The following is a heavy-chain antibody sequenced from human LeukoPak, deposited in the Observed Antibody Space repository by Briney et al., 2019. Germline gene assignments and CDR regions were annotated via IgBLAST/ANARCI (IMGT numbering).Heavy chain of an antibody. CDR1: GGSFSGYY. Sequence: SETLSLTCAVYGGSFSGYYWSWIRQPPGKGLEWIGEINHSGSTNYNPSLKSRVTISVDTSKNQFSLKLSSVTAADTAVYYCAKGSGYEAQYYYYYMDVWGKGTTVTISS. J-gene: IGHJ6*03. V-gene: IGHV4-34*01. CDR3: AKGSGYEAQYYYYYMDV. CDR2: INHSGST. D-gene: IGHD5-12*01.